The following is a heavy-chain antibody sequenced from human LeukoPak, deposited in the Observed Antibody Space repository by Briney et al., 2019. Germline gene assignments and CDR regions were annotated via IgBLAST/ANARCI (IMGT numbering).Heavy chain of an antibody. V-gene: IGHV3-23*01. D-gene: IGHD6-19*01. Sequence: PGGSLRLSCAASGFTFSSYAMSWVRQAPGKGLEWVSAISGSGGSTYYADSVKGRFTISRDNSKNTLYLQMNSLRAEDTAVYYCAKDHNGDSSGWYPQLDPAFDIWGQGTMVTVSS. CDR1: GFTFSSYA. CDR3: AKDHNGDSSGWYPQLDPAFDI. CDR2: ISGSGGST. J-gene: IGHJ3*02.